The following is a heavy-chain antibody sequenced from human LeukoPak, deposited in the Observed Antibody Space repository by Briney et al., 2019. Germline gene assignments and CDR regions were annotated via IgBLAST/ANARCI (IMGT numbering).Heavy chain of an antibody. V-gene: IGHV1-2*06. CDR2: INPNSGGT. CDR3: ARDRVYGYYYDSSGYSVYAFDI. CDR1: GYTFTGYY. J-gene: IGHJ3*02. D-gene: IGHD3-22*01. Sequence: ASVKVSCKGSGYTFTGYYMHWGRQAPGQGLEWMGRINPNSGGTNYAQKFQGRVTMTRDTSISTAYMELSRLRSDDTAVYYCARDRVYGYYYDSSGYSVYAFDIWGQGTMVTVSS.